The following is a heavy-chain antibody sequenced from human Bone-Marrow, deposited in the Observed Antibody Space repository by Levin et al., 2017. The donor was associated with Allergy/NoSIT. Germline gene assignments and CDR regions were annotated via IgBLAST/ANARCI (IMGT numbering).Heavy chain of an antibody. D-gene: IGHD3-22*01. CDR3: ARDTYDSSGIPEYFQH. V-gene: IGHV3-30*04. CDR2: ISYDGSNK. CDR1: GFTFSSYA. J-gene: IGHJ1*01. Sequence: GGSLRLSCAASGFTFSSYAMHWVRQAPGKGLEWVAVISYDGSNKYYADSVKGRFTISRDNSKNTLYLQMNSLRAEDTAVYYCARDTYDSSGIPEYFQHWGQGTLVTVSS.